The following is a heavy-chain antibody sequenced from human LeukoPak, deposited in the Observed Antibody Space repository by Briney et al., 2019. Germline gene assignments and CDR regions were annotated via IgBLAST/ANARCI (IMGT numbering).Heavy chain of an antibody. CDR3: ARGGQQWLRAGDYFDY. D-gene: IGHD6-19*01. CDR1: GYSISSNNW. V-gene: IGHV4-28*03. J-gene: IGHJ4*02. CDR2: IHSSGST. Sequence: SETLSLTCAVSGYSISSNNWRGWIRQPPGKGLEWIGYIHSSGSTYYNPSLKSRVTISVDTSKNQFSLKLSSVTAADTAVYYCARGGQQWLRAGDYFDYWGQGTLVTVSS.